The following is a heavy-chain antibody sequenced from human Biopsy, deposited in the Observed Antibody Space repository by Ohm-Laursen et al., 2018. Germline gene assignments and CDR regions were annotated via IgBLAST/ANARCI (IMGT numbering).Heavy chain of an antibody. Sequence: SDTLSLTCAVYGGSSRGYYWSWIRPPPGKGLEWIGEINHSGSTNYNPSLKGRVTISVDTSKNQFSLKLSSVTAADTAVYYCARGRLRAVARFDYWGQGTLVTVSS. CDR3: ARGRLRAVARFDY. CDR1: GGSSRGYY. V-gene: IGHV4-34*01. D-gene: IGHD6-19*01. CDR2: INHSGST. J-gene: IGHJ4*01.